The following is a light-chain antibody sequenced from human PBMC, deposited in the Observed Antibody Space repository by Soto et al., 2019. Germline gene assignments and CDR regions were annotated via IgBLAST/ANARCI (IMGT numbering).Light chain of an antibody. Sequence: QSVLTQPAYVSGSPGQSITISCTGTSSDVGGYNYVSWYQWHPGKLPKLIIYEVTSRPSGGSHRFSGSKSGNTASLTISGLQAEDEADYYCSSYTSSGTPVFGGGTKLTVL. CDR1: SSDVGGYNY. J-gene: IGLJ3*02. V-gene: IGLV2-14*01. CDR2: EVT. CDR3: SSYTSSGTPV.